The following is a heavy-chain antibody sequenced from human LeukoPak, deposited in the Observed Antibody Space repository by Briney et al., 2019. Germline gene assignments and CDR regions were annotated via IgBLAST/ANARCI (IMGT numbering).Heavy chain of an antibody. D-gene: IGHD3-9*01. CDR1: GGSISSGGYS. J-gene: IGHJ4*02. Sequence: PSETLSLTCAVSGGSISSGGYSWSWIRQPPGKGLEWIGYIYHSGSTYYNPSLKSRVTISVDRSKNQFSLKLSSVTAADTAVYYCARGILTGLYDYWGQGTLVTVSS. CDR2: IYHSGST. CDR3: ARGILTGLYDY. V-gene: IGHV4-30-2*01.